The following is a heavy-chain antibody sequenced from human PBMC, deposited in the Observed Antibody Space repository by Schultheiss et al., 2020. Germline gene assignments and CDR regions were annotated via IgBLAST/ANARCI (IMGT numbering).Heavy chain of an antibody. CDR3: AKRSNYPKYYYFDY. Sequence: GGSLRLSCAASGFTFDDYGMSWVRQAPGKGLEWVSGINWNGGSTGYADSVKGRFTISRDYDKKSVYLQMSSLRDEDTAVYCCAKRSNYPKYYYFDYWGQGTLVTVSS. V-gene: IGHV3-20*04. CDR2: INWNGGST. J-gene: IGHJ4*02. D-gene: IGHD5-24*01. CDR1: GFTFDDYG.